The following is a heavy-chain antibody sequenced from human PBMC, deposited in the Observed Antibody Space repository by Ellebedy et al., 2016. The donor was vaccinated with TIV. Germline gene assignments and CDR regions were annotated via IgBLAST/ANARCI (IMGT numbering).Heavy chain of an antibody. CDR1: GGTFSSYA. CDR3: ARSRALKKNTVTTSL. J-gene: IGHJ4*02. Sequence: SVKVSCXASGGTFSSYAISWVRQAPGQGLEWMGRIIPILGIANYAQKFQGRVTITADKSTSTAYMELSSLRSEDTAVYYCARSRALKKNTVTTSLWGQGTLVTVSS. V-gene: IGHV1-69*04. CDR2: IIPILGIA. D-gene: IGHD4-17*01.